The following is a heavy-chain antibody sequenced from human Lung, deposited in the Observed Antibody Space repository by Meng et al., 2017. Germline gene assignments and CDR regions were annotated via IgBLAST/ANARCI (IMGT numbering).Heavy chain of an antibody. Sequence: QVALAQSGAEVKRPGASVKVSCKASGYTFPDYWLHWVRRAPGQGLEWMGRINPKSGDTHYAQRFQGRVTMTGDTSISTAYMELSGLRSDDTAMYYCARDEDISAAGKLFGDYWGQGTLVTVSS. J-gene: IGHJ4*02. D-gene: IGHD6-13*01. V-gene: IGHV1-2*06. CDR3: ARDEDISAAGKLFGDY. CDR1: GYTFPDYW. CDR2: INPKSGDT.